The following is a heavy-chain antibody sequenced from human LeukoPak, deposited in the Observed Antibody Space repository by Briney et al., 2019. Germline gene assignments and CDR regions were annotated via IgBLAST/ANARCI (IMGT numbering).Heavy chain of an antibody. V-gene: IGHV4-39*07. Sequence: PSETLSLTCAVSGGSISSSSYYWGWIRQPPGKGLEWIGSIHYSGSTYYNPSLQSRVTISIDTSKNQFSLKLRFVTAADTAVYYCARVRCSGGSCPYYYYYYYMDVWGKGTTVTVSS. CDR1: GGSISSSSYY. CDR3: ARVRCSGGSCPYYYYYYYMDV. CDR2: IHYSGST. J-gene: IGHJ6*03. D-gene: IGHD2-15*01.